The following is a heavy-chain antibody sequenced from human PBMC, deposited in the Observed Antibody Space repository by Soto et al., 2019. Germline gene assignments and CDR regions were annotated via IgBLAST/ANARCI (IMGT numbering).Heavy chain of an antibody. CDR2: IRSKAYGGTT. Sequence: GGSLRLSCTAPGFTFGDYAMSWFRQAPGKGLEWVGFIRSKAYGGTTEYAASVKGRFTISRDDSKSIAYLQMNSLKTEDTAVYYCTRDSSWIELCFGSQNYWGQGTLVTGSS. CDR1: GFTFGDYA. V-gene: IGHV3-49*03. CDR3: TRDSSWIELCFGSQNY. J-gene: IGHJ4*02. D-gene: IGHD5-18*01.